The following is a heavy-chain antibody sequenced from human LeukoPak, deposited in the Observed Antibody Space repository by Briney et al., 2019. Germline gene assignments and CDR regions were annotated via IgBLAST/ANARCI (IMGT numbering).Heavy chain of an antibody. V-gene: IGHV3-23*01. CDR2: ISGSGGST. D-gene: IGHD3-10*01. Sequence: GGSLRLSCAASGFTFSSYAMGWVRQAPGKGLEWVSAISGSGGSTYYADSVKGRFTISRDNSKNTLYLQMNSLRAEDTAVYYCAKDSYYGSGTSLRLSYGMDVWGQGTTVTVSS. CDR1: GFTFSSYA. J-gene: IGHJ6*02. CDR3: AKDSYYGSGTSLRLSYGMDV.